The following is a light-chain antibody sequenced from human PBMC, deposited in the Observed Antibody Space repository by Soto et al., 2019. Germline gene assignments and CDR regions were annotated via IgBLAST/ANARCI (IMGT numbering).Light chain of an antibody. J-gene: IGKJ2*01. CDR3: QQYDSSSGYT. CDR2: AAS. Sequence: DIQMTQSPSSLSASVGDRVTVTCRASQSISSYLNWYQQKPGRAPKLLIFAASTLERGVPSRFSGSGSGTEFTLSISSLQPDDFATYYCQQYDSSSGYTFGQGTKLEIK. V-gene: IGKV1-5*01. CDR1: QSISSY.